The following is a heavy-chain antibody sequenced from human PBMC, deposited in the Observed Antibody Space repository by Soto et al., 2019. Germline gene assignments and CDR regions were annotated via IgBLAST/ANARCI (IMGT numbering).Heavy chain of an antibody. D-gene: IGHD4-4*01. J-gene: IGHJ4*02. CDR3: ATIGDVTFHY. CDR2: TKPDETET. V-gene: IGHV3-7*02. Sequence: GESLKISCKGSGYTFTSYWIGWVRQTPGKGLEWVGNTKPDETETYYAGSVEGRFTISRDNAKSSLYLQMDSLRVEDTAVYYCATIGDVTFHYWGQGTPV. CDR1: GYTFTSYW.